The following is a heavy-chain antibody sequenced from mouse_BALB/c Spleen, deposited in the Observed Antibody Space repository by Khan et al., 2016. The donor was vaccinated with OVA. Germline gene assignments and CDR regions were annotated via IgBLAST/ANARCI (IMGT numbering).Heavy chain of an antibody. CDR1: GYTFTDYS. Sequence: QVRLQQSGPELVRPGVSVKISCKGSGYTFTDYSMHWVKQSHAKSLEWIGVISTYSVNTNYNQKFKGKATMTVDKSSSTTYMELARLTSEDSAIYYCAIRDDIDYWGQGTTLTVSS. CDR3: AIRDDIDY. D-gene: IGHD2-14*01. J-gene: IGHJ2*01. V-gene: IGHV1S137*01. CDR2: ISTYSVNT.